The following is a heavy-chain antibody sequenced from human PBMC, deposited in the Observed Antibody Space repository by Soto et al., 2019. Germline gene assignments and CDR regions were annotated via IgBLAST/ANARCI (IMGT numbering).Heavy chain of an antibody. CDR2: IYYSGST. CDR1: GGSISSSY. V-gene: IGHV4-59*01. J-gene: IGHJ5*02. D-gene: IGHD3-22*01. Sequence: PSETLSLTCSVSGGSISSSYWSWIRQPPGKGLEWIGYIYYSGSTNYNPSLKSRVTMSLDTSKNQFSLKLSSVTAADTAVYYCARDYYDSNGETWFDPWGQGTQVTVSS. CDR3: ARDYYDSNGETWFDP.